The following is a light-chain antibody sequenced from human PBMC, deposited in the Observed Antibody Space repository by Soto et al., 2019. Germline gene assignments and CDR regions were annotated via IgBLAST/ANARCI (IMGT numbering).Light chain of an antibody. CDR3: MKFAHFPRT. V-gene: IGKV2-24*01. Sequence: DVVLTQTPLSSPVTLGQPASISCRSSQSLVYSDGNTYLSWLQQRPGQPPILLIYQISNRFSGVRDRFSGSGAGTDFTLKISRVEAEDVGVYYCMKFAHFPRTFGQGTKVEIK. CDR2: QIS. CDR1: QSLVYSDGNTY. J-gene: IGKJ1*01.